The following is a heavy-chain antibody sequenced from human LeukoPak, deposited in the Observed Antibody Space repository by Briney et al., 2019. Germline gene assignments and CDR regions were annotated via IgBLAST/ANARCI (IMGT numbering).Heavy chain of an antibody. Sequence: SETLSLTCTVSGGSISSSSYYWGWIRQPPGKGLEWIGSIYYSGSTYYNPSLKSRVTISVDTSKNQFSLKLSSVTAADTAVYYCASRRSSWYVRAEYSQHWGQGTLVTVSS. CDR2: IYYSGST. V-gene: IGHV4-39*01. CDR3: ASRRSSWYVRAEYSQH. D-gene: IGHD6-13*01. CDR1: GGSISSSSYY. J-gene: IGHJ1*01.